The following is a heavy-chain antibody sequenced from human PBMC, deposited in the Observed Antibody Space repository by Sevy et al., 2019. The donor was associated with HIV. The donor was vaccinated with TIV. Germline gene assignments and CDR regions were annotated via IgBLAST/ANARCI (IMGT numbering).Heavy chain of an antibody. CDR1: GFTVSSNY. CDR2: IYSGGST. D-gene: IGHD6-13*01. CDR3: ASLLAAADAFDY. V-gene: IGHV3-53*01. J-gene: IGHJ4*02. Sequence: GGSLRLSCAASGFTVSSNYMSWVRQAPGKGLEWVSVIYSGGSTYYADSVKGRFTISRDNSKNTLYLQMNSLRAEDTAGYYCASLLAAADAFDYWGQGTLVTVSS.